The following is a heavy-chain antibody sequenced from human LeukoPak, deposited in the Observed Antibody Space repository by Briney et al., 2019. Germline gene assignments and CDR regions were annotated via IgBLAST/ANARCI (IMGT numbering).Heavy chain of an antibody. J-gene: IGHJ4*02. CDR1: GFTFSGSA. V-gene: IGHV3-73*01. Sequence: GGSLRLSCAASGFTFSGSAMHWVRQASGKGLEWVGRIRSKANSYATAYAASVKGRFTISRDDSKNTLYLQMNSLKTEDTAVYCCTTAWNDWHYFDYWAREPWSPSPQ. CDR2: IRSKANSYAT. D-gene: IGHD1-1*01. CDR3: TTAWNDWHYFDY.